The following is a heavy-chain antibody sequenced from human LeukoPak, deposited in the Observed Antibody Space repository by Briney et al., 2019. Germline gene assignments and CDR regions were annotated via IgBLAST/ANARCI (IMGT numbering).Heavy chain of an antibody. V-gene: IGHV5-51*01. D-gene: IGHD3-16*01. CDR1: GYSFSSYW. Sequence: GESLKISCKGSGYSFSSYWIGWVRQMPGKGLEWMGVIYPGDSDTRYSPSFQGQVTISADKSINTVYLQWSNLKASDTATYYCARRGGGRDYYYMDVWGKGTTVTVSS. CDR2: IYPGDSDT. J-gene: IGHJ6*03. CDR3: ARRGGGRDYYYMDV.